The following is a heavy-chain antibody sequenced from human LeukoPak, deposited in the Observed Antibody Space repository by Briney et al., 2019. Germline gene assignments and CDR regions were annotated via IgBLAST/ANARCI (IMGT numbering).Heavy chain of an antibody. Sequence: GGSLRLSCAASGFTFSSYAMSWVRQAPGKGLEWVSAISGSGGSTYYADSVKGRFTISRDNSKNTLYLQMNSLRAEDTTVYYCTRDWSGSGWSLGFFDNWGQGTLVTVSS. D-gene: IGHD6-19*01. CDR3: TRDWSGSGWSLGFFDN. V-gene: IGHV3-23*01. CDR1: GFTFSSYA. CDR2: ISGSGGST. J-gene: IGHJ4*02.